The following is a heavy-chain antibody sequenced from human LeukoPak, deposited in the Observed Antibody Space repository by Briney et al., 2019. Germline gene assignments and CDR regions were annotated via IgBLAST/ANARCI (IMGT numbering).Heavy chain of an antibody. CDR2: IIPIFGTA. CDR1: GGTFSSYA. CDR3: ARRPGRDRGLDY. V-gene: IGHV1-69*05. D-gene: IGHD3-22*01. J-gene: IGHJ4*02. Sequence: SVKVSCKASGGTFSSYAISWVRQAPGQGLEWMGGIIPIFGTANYAQKFQGRVTITTDESTSTAYMELSSLRSEDTAVYYCARRPGRDRGLDYWGQGTLVTVSS.